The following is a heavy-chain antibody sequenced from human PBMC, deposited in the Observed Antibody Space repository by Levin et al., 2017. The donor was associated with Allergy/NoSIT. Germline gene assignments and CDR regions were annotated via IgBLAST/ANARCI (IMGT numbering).Heavy chain of an antibody. CDR1: GFTFDDYA. CDR3: AKPGGWSSSSWYLGSDAFDI. Sequence: GGSLRLSCAASGFTFDDYAMHWVRQAPGKGLEWVSGISWNSGSIGYADSVKGRFTISRDNAKNSLYLQMNSLRAEDTALYYCAKPGGWSSSSWYLGSDAFDIWGQGTMVTVSS. J-gene: IGHJ3*02. V-gene: IGHV3-9*01. D-gene: IGHD6-13*01. CDR2: ISWNSGSI.